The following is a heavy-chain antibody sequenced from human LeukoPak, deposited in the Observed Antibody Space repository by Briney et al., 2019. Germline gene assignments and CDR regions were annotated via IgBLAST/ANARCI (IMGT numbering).Heavy chain of an antibody. CDR3: AREGRGYCSSTSCYVPFDY. CDR2: IKQDGSEK. CDR1: GFTFSNYW. D-gene: IGHD2-2*01. J-gene: IGHJ4*02. Sequence: GGSLRLSCAASGFTFSNYWMTWVRQAPGKGLEWVANIKQDGSEKYYVDSVKGRFTISRDNAKNSLYLQMNSLRAEDTAIYYCAREGRGYCSSTSCYVPFDYWGQGTLVTVSS. V-gene: IGHV3-7*01.